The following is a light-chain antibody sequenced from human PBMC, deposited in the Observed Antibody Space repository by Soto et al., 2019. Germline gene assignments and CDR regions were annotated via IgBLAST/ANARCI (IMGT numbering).Light chain of an antibody. J-gene: IGKJ4*01. CDR2: GAS. Sequence: DIQLTQSPSFLSASVGDRVTVTCRSSQDIRSYLAWYQQKPGKAPKVLIYGASTLQSGVPPRFGGSGSGTVFTLSISSLQPEDFANYFCQQVHAYPITFGGGTKVEIK. CDR3: QQVHAYPIT. CDR1: QDIRSY. V-gene: IGKV1-9*01.